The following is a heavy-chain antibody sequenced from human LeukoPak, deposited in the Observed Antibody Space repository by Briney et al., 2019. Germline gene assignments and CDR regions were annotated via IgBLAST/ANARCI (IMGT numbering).Heavy chain of an antibody. D-gene: IGHD3-9*01. CDR2: IYPGDSDT. V-gene: IGHV5-51*01. J-gene: IGHJ5*02. CDR3: ARQGVLRYFDNTEDWFDP. CDR1: GYSFTSYW. Sequence: GESLKVSCKGSGYSFTSYWIGWVRQMPGKGLEWMGIIYPGDSDTRYSPSFQGQVTISADKSISTAYLQWSSLKASDTAMYYCARQGVLRYFDNTEDWFDPWGQGTLVTVSS.